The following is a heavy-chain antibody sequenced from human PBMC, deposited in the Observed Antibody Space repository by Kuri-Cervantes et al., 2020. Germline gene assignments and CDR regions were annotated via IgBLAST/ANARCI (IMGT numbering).Heavy chain of an antibody. V-gene: IGHV3-48*04. CDR2: ISSSSSTI. CDR1: GFTFSSYS. D-gene: IGHD3-3*01. Sequence: GESLKISCAASGFTFSSYSMNWVRQAPGKGLEWVSYISSSSSTIYYADSVKGRFTISRDNAKNSLYLQMNSLRAEDTAVYYCASEYYDFWSGTRGAFDIWGQGTMVTVSS. J-gene: IGHJ3*02. CDR3: ASEYYDFWSGTRGAFDI.